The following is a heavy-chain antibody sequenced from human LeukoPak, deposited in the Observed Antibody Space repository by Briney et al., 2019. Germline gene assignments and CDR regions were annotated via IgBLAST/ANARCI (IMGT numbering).Heavy chain of an antibody. J-gene: IGHJ3*02. D-gene: IGHD4-17*01. V-gene: IGHV1-2*02. CDR3: ARETTVTKNAFDI. Sequence: ASVKVSCKTSGYTFTGYYLHWVRQAPGQGLEWMGWIDPNSGGTNSAQNFQGRVTMTRDTYISTAYMELSRLRSVDTAVYYCARETTVTKNAFDIWGQGTMVTVSS. CDR1: GYTFTGYY. CDR2: IDPNSGGT.